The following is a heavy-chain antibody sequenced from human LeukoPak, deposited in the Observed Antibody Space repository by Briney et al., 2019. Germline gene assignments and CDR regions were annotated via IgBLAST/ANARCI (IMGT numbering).Heavy chain of an antibody. CDR1: GFTFSSYA. D-gene: IGHD3/OR15-3a*01. CDR3: AKVHDMRTGAFDI. CDR2: SSGSGGST. J-gene: IGHJ3*02. V-gene: IGHV3-23*01. Sequence: GSLRLSCAASGFTFSSYAMSWVRQAPGKGLEWVSASSGSGGSTYYADSVKGRFTISRDNSKNTLYLQMNSLRAEDTAVYYCAKVHDMRTGAFDIWGQGTMVTVSS.